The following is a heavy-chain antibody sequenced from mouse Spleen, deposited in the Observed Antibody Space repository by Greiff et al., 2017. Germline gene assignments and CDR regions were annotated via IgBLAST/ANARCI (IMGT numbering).Heavy chain of an antibody. CDR3: ARGNYYGSSYDYAMDY. V-gene: IGHV2-6-1*01. CDR2: IWSDGST. D-gene: IGHD1-1*01. Sequence: QVQLKESGPGLVAPSQSLSITCTISGFSLTSYGVHWVRQPPGKGLEWLVVIWSDGSTTYNSALKSRLSISKDNSKSQVFLKMNSLQTDDTAMYYCARGNYYGSSYDYAMDYWGQGTSVTVSS. CDR1: GFSLTSYG. J-gene: IGHJ4*01.